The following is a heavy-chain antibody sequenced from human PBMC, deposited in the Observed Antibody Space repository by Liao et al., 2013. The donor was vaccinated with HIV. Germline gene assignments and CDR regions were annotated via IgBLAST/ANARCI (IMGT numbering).Heavy chain of an antibody. V-gene: IGHV4-4*07. J-gene: IGHJ4*02. CDR2: IYTSGST. CDR3: AREGTGEIDY. CDR1: GGSIRNYY. Sequence: QLQQSGPRLVKPSETLSLTCTVSGGSIRNYYWSWIRQPPGXGLEWIGRIYTSGSTNYNPSLKSRVTISVDTSKNQFSLKLSSVTAADTAVYYCAREGTGEIDYWGQGTLVTVSS. D-gene: IGHD7-27*01.